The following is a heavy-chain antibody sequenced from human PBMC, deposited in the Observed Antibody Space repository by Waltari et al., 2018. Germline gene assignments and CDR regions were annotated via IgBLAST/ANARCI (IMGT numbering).Heavy chain of an antibody. CDR1: GFTFSASA. Sequence: EVQLVESGGGLAQPGGSRKRSCAALGFTFSASATHGARQVPGKGLEWIGHFRSGANYYATKYAASVAGRFTIFRDDSKNTAYLQMTSLKSDDTAIYYCIRHVEWDHSFWGQGTPVTVSA. J-gene: IGHJ1*01. CDR2: FRSGANYYAT. V-gene: IGHV3-73*01. CDR3: IRHVEWDHSF. D-gene: IGHD3-3*01.